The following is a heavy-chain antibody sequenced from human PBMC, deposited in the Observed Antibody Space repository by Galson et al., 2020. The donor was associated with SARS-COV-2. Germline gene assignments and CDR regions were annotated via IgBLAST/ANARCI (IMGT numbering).Heavy chain of an antibody. V-gene: IGHV4-59*01. CDR2: INYSGST. Sequence: ETSETLSLTCTVSGGSISSYSWSWIRQPPGKGLEWIGYINYSGSTNYNPSLKSRVTISVDTSKNKFSLKLSSETAADTAVYYCAGAQGIYYYYGMDVWGQGTTVTVSS. D-gene: IGHD3-10*01. CDR3: AGAQGIYYYYGMDV. CDR1: GGSISSYS. J-gene: IGHJ6*02.